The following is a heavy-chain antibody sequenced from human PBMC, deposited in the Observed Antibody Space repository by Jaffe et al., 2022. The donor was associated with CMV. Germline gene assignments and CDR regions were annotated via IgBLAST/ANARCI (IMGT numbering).Heavy chain of an antibody. D-gene: IGHD3-10*01. CDR1: GGSISSSSYY. CDR2: IYYSGST. J-gene: IGHJ6*03. V-gene: IGHV4-39*01. CDR3: ARLVWFGPGYYYMDV. Sequence: QLQLQESGPGLVKPSETLSLTCTVSGGSISSSSYYWGWIRQPPGKGLEWIGSIYYSGSTYYNPSLKSRVTISVDTSKNQFSLKLSSVTAADTAVYYCARLVWFGPGYYYMDVWGKGTTVTVSS.